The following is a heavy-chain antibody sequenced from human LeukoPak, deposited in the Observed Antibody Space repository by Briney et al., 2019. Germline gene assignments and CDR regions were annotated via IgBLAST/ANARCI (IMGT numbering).Heavy chain of an antibody. V-gene: IGHV3-21*01. Sequence: GGSLRLSCAASGFTFSSYTMNWVRQAPGKGLEWVSSISSTSTYIYYADSVKGRFTISRDNAKNSLYLQMNSLRADDTSLYYCARSGEDFYGSGSYENWGQGTLVTVSS. CDR1: GFTFSSYT. CDR2: ISSTSTYI. J-gene: IGHJ4*02. CDR3: ARSGEDFYGSGSYEN. D-gene: IGHD3-10*01.